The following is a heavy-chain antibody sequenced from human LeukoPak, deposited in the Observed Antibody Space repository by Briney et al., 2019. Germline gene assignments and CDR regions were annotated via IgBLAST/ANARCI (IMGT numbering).Heavy chain of an antibody. V-gene: IGHV1-18*01. CDR2: ISVDNGNT. J-gene: IGHJ5*02. D-gene: IGHD1-26*01. CDR1: TYTLTSYA. Sequence: ASVKVSCKASTYTLTSYAISWMRQAPGQGLEWMGRISVDNGNTNYAQKFQGRVTMTTDTSTNTVYMELRSLRFDDSAVYYCARDVAAIVGVTAWFDPWGQGTLVTVSS. CDR3: ARDVAAIVGVTAWFDP.